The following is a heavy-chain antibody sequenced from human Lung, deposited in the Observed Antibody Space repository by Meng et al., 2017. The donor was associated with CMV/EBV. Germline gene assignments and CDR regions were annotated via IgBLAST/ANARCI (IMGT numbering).Heavy chain of an antibody. CDR3: ARRNFYCTNGVCYLDY. D-gene: IGHD2-8*01. J-gene: IGHJ4*02. CDR2: ISYDGSDK. V-gene: IGHV3-30*04. CDR1: GFTFSSYA. Sequence: GESLKISCAASGFTFSSYAMHWVRQAPGKGLEWLAVISYDGSDKYYTDSVKGRFTISRDSPKNTLLLQMNSLRAEDTAVYYCARRNFYCTNGVCYLDYWGQGXLVTVSS.